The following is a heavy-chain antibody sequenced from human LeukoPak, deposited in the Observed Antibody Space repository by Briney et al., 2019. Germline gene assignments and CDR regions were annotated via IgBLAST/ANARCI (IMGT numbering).Heavy chain of an antibody. CDR1: GFTFSYYG. CDR2: ISSSSSYI. J-gene: IGHJ4*02. Sequence: GGSLRLSCVASGFTFSYYGMHWVRQAPGKGLEWVSSISSSSSYIYYADSVKGRFTISRDNAKNSLYLQMNSLRAEDTAVYYCARAYSSSWYWEFDYWGQGTLVTVSS. CDR3: ARAYSSSWYWEFDY. D-gene: IGHD6-13*01. V-gene: IGHV3-21*01.